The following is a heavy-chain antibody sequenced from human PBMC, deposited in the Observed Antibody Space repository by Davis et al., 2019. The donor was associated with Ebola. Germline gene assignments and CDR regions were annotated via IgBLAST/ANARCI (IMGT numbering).Heavy chain of an antibody. CDR1: GGSFSGNY. D-gene: IGHD2-15*01. V-gene: IGHV4-59*01. J-gene: IGHJ4*02. Sequence: SETLSLTCAVYGGSFSGNYWTWIRQPPGKGLEWIGYIYYTGGTDYNPSLKSRVTISVDTSKNQFSLKLNSVTAADTAVYYCARDLGGIVVVAPGFVDYWGQGTLVTVSS. CDR2: IYYTGGT. CDR3: ARDLGGIVVVAPGFVDY.